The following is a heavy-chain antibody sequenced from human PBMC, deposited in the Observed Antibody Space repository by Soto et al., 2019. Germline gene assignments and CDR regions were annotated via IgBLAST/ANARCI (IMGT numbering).Heavy chain of an antibody. D-gene: IGHD2-2*01. V-gene: IGHV1-2*04. CDR2: INPNSGGT. CDR1: GYTFTGYY. CDR3: ARGRIFLPAAMDYYYYMDV. J-gene: IGHJ6*03. Sequence: GASVKVSCKASGYTFTGYYMHWVRQAPGQGLEWMGWINPNSGGTNYAQKFQGWVTMTRDTSISTAYMELSGLRSDDTAVYYCARGRIFLPAAMDYYYYMDVWGKGTTVPVSS.